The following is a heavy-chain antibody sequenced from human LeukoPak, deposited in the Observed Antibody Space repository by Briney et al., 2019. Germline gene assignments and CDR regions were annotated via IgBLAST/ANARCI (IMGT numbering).Heavy chain of an antibody. Sequence: KPSETLSLTCTVSGGSISSSSYYWGWIRQPPGKGLEWIGSIYYSGSTYYNPSLKSRVTIPVDTSKNQFSLKLSSVTAADTAVYYCARHRASGYDFDWFDPWGQGTLVTVSS. D-gene: IGHD5-12*01. V-gene: IGHV4-39*01. CDR1: GGSISSSSYY. J-gene: IGHJ5*02. CDR3: ARHRASGYDFDWFDP. CDR2: IYYSGST.